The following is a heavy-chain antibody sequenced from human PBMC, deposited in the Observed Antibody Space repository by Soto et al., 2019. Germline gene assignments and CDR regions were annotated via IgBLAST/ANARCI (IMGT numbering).Heavy chain of an antibody. CDR2: ISLSSSYI. D-gene: IGHD2-15*01. V-gene: IGHV3-21*01. CDR1: GFTFSSYS. J-gene: IGHJ2*01. CDR3: ARGFKDGGLWYFDL. Sequence: PGGSLRLSCAASGFTFSSYSMNWVRQAPGKGLEWVSSISLSSSYIYYADSVKGRFTISRDNAENSLYLQMKSLRADDTAVYYCARGFKDGGLWYFDLWGRGTLVTVSS.